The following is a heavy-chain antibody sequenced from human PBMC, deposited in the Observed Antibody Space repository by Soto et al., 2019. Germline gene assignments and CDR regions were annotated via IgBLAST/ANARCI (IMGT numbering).Heavy chain of an antibody. CDR1: GFTFSSYG. V-gene: IGHV3-30*18. J-gene: IGHJ6*02. CDR2: ISYDGSNK. CDR3: AKPISSWYHYYGMDV. D-gene: IGHD6-13*01. Sequence: GGSLRLSCAASGFTFSSYGMHWVRQAPGKGLEWVAVISYDGSNKYYADSVKGRFTISRDNSKDTLYLQMNSLRAEDTAVYYCAKPISSWYHYYGMDVWGQGTTVTVSS.